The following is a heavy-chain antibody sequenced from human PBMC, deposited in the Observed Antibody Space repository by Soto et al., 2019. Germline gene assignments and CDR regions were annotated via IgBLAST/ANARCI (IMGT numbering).Heavy chain of an antibody. D-gene: IGHD5-12*01. Sequence: QVQLVQSGAEVKKPGSSVKISCKASGDTFSSYTISWVRQAPGQGLEWMGGIIPILAIANYAQKFQGGVTSTADKSTSTAYMELSSLRSEDTAVYYCARGNSGYDFDYFDYWGQGTLVTVSS. V-gene: IGHV1-69*02. CDR3: ARGNSGYDFDYFDY. CDR2: IIPILAIA. CDR1: GDTFSSYT. J-gene: IGHJ4*02.